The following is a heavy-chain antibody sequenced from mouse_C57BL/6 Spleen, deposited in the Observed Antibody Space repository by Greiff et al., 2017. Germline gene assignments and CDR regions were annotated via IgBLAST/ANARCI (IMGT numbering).Heavy chain of an antibody. Sequence: EVKLVESGGGLVKPGGSLKLSCAASGFTFSSYAMSWVRQTPEKRLEWVATISDGGSYTYYPDNVKGRFTISRDNAKNNLYLQMSHLKSEDTAMYYCARGGRGLFDYWGQGTTLTVSS. CDR3: ARGGRGLFDY. V-gene: IGHV5-4*03. CDR1: GFTFSSYA. CDR2: ISDGGSYT. D-gene: IGHD3-3*01. J-gene: IGHJ2*01.